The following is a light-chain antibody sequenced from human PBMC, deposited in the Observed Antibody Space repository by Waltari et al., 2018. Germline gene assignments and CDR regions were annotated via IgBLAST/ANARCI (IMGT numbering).Light chain of an antibody. CDR1: QGISNS. Sequence: DIQMTQSPSSLSASVGDRVTITCRASQGISNSLAWYQQKPGKAPKLLLYAASRLESGVPSRFSGSGSGTDYTLTISSLQPEDFATYYWLQYYSTPPVITFGQGTRLEMK. CDR2: AAS. V-gene: IGKV1-NL1*01. J-gene: IGKJ5*01. CDR3: LQYYSTPPVIT.